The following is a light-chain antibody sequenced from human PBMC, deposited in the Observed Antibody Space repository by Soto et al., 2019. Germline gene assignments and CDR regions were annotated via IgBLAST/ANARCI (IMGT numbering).Light chain of an antibody. Sequence: EIVLTQSPGTLSLSPGERATLSCRASQSVRSSYLAWYQQKLGQAPRLLIYGVSNRATGIPDRFSGSGSGTDFTLTISRLEYEDFAVYYCQQYGTSPSTFGQGTKVEIK. CDR2: GVS. J-gene: IGKJ1*01. CDR1: QSVRSSY. V-gene: IGKV3-20*01. CDR3: QQYGTSPST.